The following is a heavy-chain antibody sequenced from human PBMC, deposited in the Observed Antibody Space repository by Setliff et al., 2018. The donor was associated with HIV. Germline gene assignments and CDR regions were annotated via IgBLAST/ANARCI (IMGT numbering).Heavy chain of an antibody. V-gene: IGHV3-48*01. J-gene: IGHJ5*02. CDR2: ISSSSSTI. Sequence: GGSLRLSCAASGFTFSTYWMSWVRQAPGKRLEWVSSISSSSSTIYYADSVKGRFTISRDNAKNSLYLQMNSLRGEDTALYYCALGGLSSGWGVSWGQGTLVTVSS. D-gene: IGHD6-19*01. CDR1: GFTFSTYW. CDR3: ALGGLSSGWGVS.